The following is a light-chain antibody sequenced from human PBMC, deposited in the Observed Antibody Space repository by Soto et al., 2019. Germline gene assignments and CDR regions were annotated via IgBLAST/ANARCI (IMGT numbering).Light chain of an antibody. CDR1: KLGNKY. J-gene: IGLJ2*01. Sequence: SYELTQPPSVSVSPGQTASITCSGHKLGNKYACWYQRKPGQSPVLVIYQDIKRPSGFPERFSGSNSGNTATLTISGTQAMDEADYYCQAWDSSTVVFGGGTKLTVL. V-gene: IGLV3-1*01. CDR3: QAWDSSTVV. CDR2: QDI.